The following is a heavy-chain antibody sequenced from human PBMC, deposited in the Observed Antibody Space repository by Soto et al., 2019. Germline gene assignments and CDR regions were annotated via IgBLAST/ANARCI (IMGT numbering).Heavy chain of an antibody. CDR1: GFTFSSYS. CDR2: ISSSSSYI. Sequence: PGGSLRLSCAASGFTFSSYSMNWIRQAPGKGLEWVSSISSSSSYIYYADSVKGRFTISRDNAKNSLYLQMNSLRAEDTAVYYCASRLGDYIWGSYRAAGYFDYWGQGTLVTVSS. V-gene: IGHV3-21*01. J-gene: IGHJ4*02. CDR3: ASRLGDYIWGSYRAAGYFDY. D-gene: IGHD3-16*02.